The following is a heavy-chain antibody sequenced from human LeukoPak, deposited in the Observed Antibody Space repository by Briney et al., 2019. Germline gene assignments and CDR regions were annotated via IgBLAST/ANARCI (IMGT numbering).Heavy chain of an antibody. CDR3: ARVRGSSGWPYYFDY. Sequence: PGESLRLSCAASGFTFSSYSMNWVRQAPGKGLEWVSYISSSSSTIYYADSVKGRFTISRDNAKNSLYLQMNSLRAEDTAVYYCARVRGSSGWPYYFDYWGQGTLVTVSS. CDR2: ISSSSSTI. D-gene: IGHD6-19*01. V-gene: IGHV3-48*04. J-gene: IGHJ4*02. CDR1: GFTFSSYS.